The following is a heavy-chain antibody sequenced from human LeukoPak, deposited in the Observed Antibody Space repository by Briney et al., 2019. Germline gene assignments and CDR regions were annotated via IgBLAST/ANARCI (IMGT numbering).Heavy chain of an antibody. J-gene: IGHJ1*01. CDR3: ARDRYCSSTSCYTPAEYFQH. CDR1: GGTFSSYA. CDR2: INPNSGGT. Sequence: VASVKVSCKASGGTFSSYAISWVRQAPGQGLEWMGWINPNSGGTNYAQKFQGRVTMTRDTSISTAYMELSRLRSDDTAVYYCARDRYCSSTSCYTPAEYFQHWGQGTLVTVSS. V-gene: IGHV1-2*02. D-gene: IGHD2-2*02.